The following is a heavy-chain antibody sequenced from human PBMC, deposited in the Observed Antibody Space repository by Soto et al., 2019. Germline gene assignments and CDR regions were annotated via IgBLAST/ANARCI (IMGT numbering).Heavy chain of an antibody. CDR3: AVGMVRGVIMDYYYGMDV. J-gene: IGHJ6*02. V-gene: IGHV1-2*04. D-gene: IGHD3-10*01. Sequence: ASVKVTCKASGYTFTSYGSSWVRQAPGQGLEWMGWINPNSGGTNYAQKFQGWVTMTRDTSISTAYMELSRLRSDDTAVYYCAVGMVRGVIMDYYYGMDVWGQGTTVTVSS. CDR2: INPNSGGT. CDR1: GYTFTSYG.